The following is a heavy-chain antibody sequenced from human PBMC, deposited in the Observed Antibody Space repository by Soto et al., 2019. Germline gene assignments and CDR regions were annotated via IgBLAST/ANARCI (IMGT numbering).Heavy chain of an antibody. CDR3: ATPPPIMVATATRHSFDY. Sequence: GASVKVSCKVSGYTLTELSMHWVRQAPGKGLEWMGGFDPEDGKTIYAQKFQGRVTMTEDTSTGTAYMELSSLRSEDTAVYYCATPPPIMVATATRHSFDYWGQGTLVTVSS. J-gene: IGHJ4*02. D-gene: IGHD2-21*02. CDR1: GYTLTELS. V-gene: IGHV1-24*01. CDR2: FDPEDGKT.